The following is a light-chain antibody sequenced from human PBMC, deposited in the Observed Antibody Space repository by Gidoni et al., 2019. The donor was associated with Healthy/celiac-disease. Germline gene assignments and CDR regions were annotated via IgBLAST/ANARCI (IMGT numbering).Light chain of an antibody. CDR2: DVS. J-gene: IGLJ1*01. V-gene: IGLV2-11*01. CDR3: CSYAGSYTYV. CDR1: SSDVGGYNY. Sequence: QSALTQPRSVSGSPGQSVTISCTGTSSDVGGYNYVSWYQQHPGKAPKLMIYDVSKRPSGVPDRFSGSKSGNTASLTISGLQAEDEADYYCCSYAGSYTYVFGTGTKVXVX.